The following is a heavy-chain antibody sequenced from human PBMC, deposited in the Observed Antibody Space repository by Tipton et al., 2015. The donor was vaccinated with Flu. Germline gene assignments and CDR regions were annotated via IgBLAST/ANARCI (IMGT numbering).Heavy chain of an antibody. V-gene: IGHV1-46*01. CDR2: INPGDGDP. CDR1: GFTFTSYY. CDR3: ARDRTAFDI. J-gene: IGHJ3*02. Sequence: QLVQSGAEVKKPGASVKVPCKASGFTFTSYYIHWVRQAPGQGLEWMGIINPGDGDPTYTQKFQGRLTMTRDTSTSTVYMELSSLRSEDTAMYYCARDRTAFDIWGQGTMVTVSS.